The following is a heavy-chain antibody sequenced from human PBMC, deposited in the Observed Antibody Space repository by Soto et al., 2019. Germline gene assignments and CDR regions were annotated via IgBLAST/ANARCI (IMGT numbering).Heavy chain of an antibody. D-gene: IGHD6-13*01. CDR3: VRQAGEDY. V-gene: IGHV3-33*01. CDR1: GFYFSSYG. CDR2: IWYDGSEK. J-gene: IGHJ4*02. Sequence: QVQLVESGGGEVQPGRSLRLSCEASGFYFSSYGMHWFRQAPGKGLEWVAVIWYDGSEKYYADSVKGRFTISRDNSKNKLYLQMDSLRVEDTAVYYGVRQAGEDYWGQGTLVTVSS.